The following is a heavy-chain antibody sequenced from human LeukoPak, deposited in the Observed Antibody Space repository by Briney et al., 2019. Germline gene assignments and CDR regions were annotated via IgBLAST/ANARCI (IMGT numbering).Heavy chain of an antibody. V-gene: IGHV3-9*01. CDR1: GFTFYDYA. J-gene: IGHJ6*02. CDR3: AKDVLQNYYDSTPVPMDV. Sequence: GGSLRLSCAASGFTFYDYAMHWVRHAPGKGLEWVLGISWNSGSIGYADSVKGRFTISRDNAKNSLYLQMNSLRAEDTALYYCAKDVLQNYYDSTPVPMDVWGQGTTVTVSS. CDR2: ISWNSGSI. D-gene: IGHD3-22*01.